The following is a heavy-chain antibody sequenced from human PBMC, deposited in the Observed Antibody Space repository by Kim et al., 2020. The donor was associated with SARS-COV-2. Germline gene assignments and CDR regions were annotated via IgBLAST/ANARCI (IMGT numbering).Heavy chain of an antibody. CDR1: GFTLSNSA. J-gene: IGHJ6*03. CDR3: AKRMFHGDAS. Sequence: GGSLRLSCAASGFTLSNSAMTWVRQAPGKGLEWVSTLGVSAGRTFYADSAKVRFTISRDNSRNTLYLQMSSLRAEDTAVYYCAKRMFHGDASWGKGTTV. V-gene: IGHV3-23*01. D-gene: IGHD4-17*01. CDR2: LGVSAGRT.